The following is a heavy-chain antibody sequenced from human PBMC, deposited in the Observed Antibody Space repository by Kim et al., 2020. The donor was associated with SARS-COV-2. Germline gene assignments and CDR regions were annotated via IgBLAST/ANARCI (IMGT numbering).Heavy chain of an antibody. J-gene: IGHJ6*02. Sequence: NASLKSRVTISVDTSKNQFSLKLSSVTAADTAVYYCARHRDDSSKGGMDVWGQGTTVTVSS. V-gene: IGHV4-39*01. D-gene: IGHD3-22*01. CDR3: ARHRDDSSKGGMDV.